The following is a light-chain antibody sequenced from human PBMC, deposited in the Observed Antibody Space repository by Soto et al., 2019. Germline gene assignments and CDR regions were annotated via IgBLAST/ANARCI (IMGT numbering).Light chain of an antibody. Sequence: QSALTQPPSVSGSPGQSVTISCIGTSSDIGSYNRVSWYQQSPGTAPKLIVYEVTTRPSGVAGRFSGSKSGNTASLTISGLQAEDEADYYCTSYTTRTALVFGGGTKLTVL. J-gene: IGLJ3*02. V-gene: IGLV2-18*02. CDR1: SSDIGSYNR. CDR3: TSYTTRTALV. CDR2: EVT.